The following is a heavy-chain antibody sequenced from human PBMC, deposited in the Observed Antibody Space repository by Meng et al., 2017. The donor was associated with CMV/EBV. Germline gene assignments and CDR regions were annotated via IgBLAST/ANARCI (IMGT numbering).Heavy chain of an antibody. V-gene: IGHV3-53*01. CDR2: IYSGGST. D-gene: IGHD3-3*01. Sequence: LSLTCAASGFTVSSYSMSWVRQAPGKGLEWVSIIYSGGSTYYADSVKGRFTISRDNSKNTLYLQMNSLRAEDTAVYYCTRDRVAAGFWSGYFDYWGQGTLVTVSS. J-gene: IGHJ4*02. CDR3: TRDRVAAGFWSGYFDY. CDR1: GFTVSSYS.